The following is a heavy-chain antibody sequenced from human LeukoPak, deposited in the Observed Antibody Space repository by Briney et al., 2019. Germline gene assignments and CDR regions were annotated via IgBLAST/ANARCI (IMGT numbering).Heavy chain of an antibody. J-gene: IGHJ4*02. Sequence: ASVKVSCKTSGYTFPTYGLAWVRQAPGQGLEWMGWISAYNGDTNFAQKLQGRVTMTTDTSTSTAYMDLRSLRSDDTAVYYCARDQAATNTQVRFCLDWGQGTLVTVSS. V-gene: IGHV1-18*01. D-gene: IGHD3-9*01. CDR3: ARDQAATNTQVRFCLD. CDR1: GYTFPTYG. CDR2: ISAYNGDT.